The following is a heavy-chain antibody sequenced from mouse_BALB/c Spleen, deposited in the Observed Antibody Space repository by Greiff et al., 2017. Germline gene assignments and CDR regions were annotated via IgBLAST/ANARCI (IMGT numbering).Heavy chain of an antibody. V-gene: IGHV1-54*01. CDR1: GYAFTNYL. Sequence: QVQLQQSGAELVRPGTSVKVSCKASGYAFTNYLIEWVKQRPGQGLEWIGVINPGSGGTNYNEKFKGKATLTADKSSSTAYMQLSSLTSDDSAVYFCARDGSSSGFSYAMDYWGQGTSVTVSS. J-gene: IGHJ4*01. CDR3: ARDGSSSGFSYAMDY. D-gene: IGHD1-1*01. CDR2: INPGSGGT.